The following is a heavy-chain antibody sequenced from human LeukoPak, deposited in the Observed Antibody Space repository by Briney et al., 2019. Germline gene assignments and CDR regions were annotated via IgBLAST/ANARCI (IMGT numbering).Heavy chain of an antibody. CDR1: GGSISSYY. CDR3: ARHFRSRLENTYYYYMDV. CDR2: IYYSGST. V-gene: IGHV4-59*08. J-gene: IGHJ6*03. Sequence: SETLSLTCTVSGGSISSYYWSWIRQPPGKGLEWIGYIYYSGSTNYNPSLKSRVTISVDTSKNQFSLKLSSVTAADTAVYYCARHFRSRLENTYYYYMDVWGKGTTVTVSS. D-gene: IGHD2/OR15-2a*01.